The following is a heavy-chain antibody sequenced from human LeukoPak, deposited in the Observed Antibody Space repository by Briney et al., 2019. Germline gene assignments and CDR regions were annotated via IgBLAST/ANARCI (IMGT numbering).Heavy chain of an antibody. Sequence: PSETLSLTCAVYGGSFSGYYWSWIRQPPGKGLEWIGEISHSGSTNYNPSLKSRVTISVDTSKNQFSLKLSSVTAADTAVYYCARHGPLFYYYDSSGYWGPFDYWGQGTLVTVSS. CDR2: ISHSGST. J-gene: IGHJ4*02. V-gene: IGHV4-34*01. CDR1: GGSFSGYY. CDR3: ARHGPLFYYYDSSGYWGPFDY. D-gene: IGHD3-22*01.